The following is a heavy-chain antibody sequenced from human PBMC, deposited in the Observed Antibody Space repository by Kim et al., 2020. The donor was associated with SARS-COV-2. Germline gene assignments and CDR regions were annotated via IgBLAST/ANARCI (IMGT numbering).Heavy chain of an antibody. CDR3: ARGSTSCYTSACNWFDP. D-gene: IGHD2-2*02. CDR1: GGTFSSYA. V-gene: IGHV1-69*04. Sequence: SVKVSCKASGGTFSSYAISWVRQAPGQGLEWMGRIIPILGIANYAQKFQGRVTITADKSTSTAYMELSSLRSEDTAVYYCARGSTSCYTSACNWFDPWGQGTLVTVSS. J-gene: IGHJ5*02. CDR2: IIPILGIA.